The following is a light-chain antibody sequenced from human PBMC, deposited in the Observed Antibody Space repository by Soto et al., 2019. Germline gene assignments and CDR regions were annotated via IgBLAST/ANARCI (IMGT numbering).Light chain of an antibody. CDR3: QSYDSSNPVV. J-gene: IGLJ2*01. CDR1: SSDVGRYNY. V-gene: IGLV2-14*01. Sequence: QSALTQPASVSGSPGQSITISCTGTSSDVGRYNYVSWYQQHPGKAPKLMIYEDDQRPSGVPDRFSGSIDRSSNSASLTISGLKTEDEADYYCQSYDSSNPVVFGGGTKLTVL. CDR2: EDD.